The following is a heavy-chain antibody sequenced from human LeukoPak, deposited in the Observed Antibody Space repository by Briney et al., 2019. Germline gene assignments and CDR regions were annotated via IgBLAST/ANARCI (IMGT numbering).Heavy chain of an antibody. V-gene: IGHV4-34*01. CDR3: ARGHFTVTPELGY. Sequence: SGTLSLTCAVYGWSFSGYHWSWIRQPPGKGLEWIGEINHSGSTNYNPSLTSRLSISVDKSKNESSLKLRSGTAADTDVYYCARGHFTVTPELGYWGEGTLVTVSS. CDR2: INHSGST. D-gene: IGHD4-11*01. CDR1: GWSFSGYH. J-gene: IGHJ4*02.